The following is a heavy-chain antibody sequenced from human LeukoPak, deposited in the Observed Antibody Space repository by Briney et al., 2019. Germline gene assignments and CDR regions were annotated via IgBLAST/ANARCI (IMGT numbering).Heavy chain of an antibody. V-gene: IGHV4-4*08. CDR2: IYTSGST. CDR1: GGSISSYY. D-gene: IGHD5-18*01. Sequence: SETLSLTCTVSGGSISSYYWSWIRQPPGKGLEWIGRIYTSGSTNYNPSLKSRVTISVDTSKNQFSLKLSSVTAADTAVYYCARDYSYGGYYYYMDVWGKGTTVTVSS. J-gene: IGHJ6*03. CDR3: ARDYSYGGYYYYMDV.